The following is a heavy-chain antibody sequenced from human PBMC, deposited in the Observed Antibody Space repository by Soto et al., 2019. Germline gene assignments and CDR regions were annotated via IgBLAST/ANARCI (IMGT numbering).Heavy chain of an antibody. CDR2: TRNKANRYTT. Sequence: GGSLRLSCAGSGFTLSDNYMDWVRQAPGKGLEWVGRTRNKANRYTTEYAASVKGRFTVSRDESMNSLHLQMNSLKSEDTAVYYFVRTAQYGSGTWNFDFWGQGTVVTVSS. V-gene: IGHV3-72*01. D-gene: IGHD3-10*01. J-gene: IGHJ4*02. CDR3: VRTAQYGSGTWNFDF. CDR1: GFTLSDNY.